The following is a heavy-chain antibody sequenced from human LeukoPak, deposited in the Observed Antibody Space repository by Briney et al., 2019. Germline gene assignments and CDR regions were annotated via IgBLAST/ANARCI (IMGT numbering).Heavy chain of an antibody. CDR1: GGSISGYY. J-gene: IGHJ4*02. D-gene: IGHD3-22*01. Sequence: PSETLSLTCTVSGGSISGYYWSWIRQPPGKGLEWIGYIYNSGSTNQNPSLRSRVTISVDTSKKQFSLKLSSVTAADTAMYYCARAVVLYYDGSGYSTRFDYWGQGTLVTVSS. CDR3: ARAVVLYYDGSGYSTRFDY. V-gene: IGHV4-59*01. CDR2: IYNSGST.